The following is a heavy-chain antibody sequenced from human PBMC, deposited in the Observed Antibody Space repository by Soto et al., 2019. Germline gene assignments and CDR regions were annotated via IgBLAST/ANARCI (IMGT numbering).Heavy chain of an antibody. V-gene: IGHV3-73*02. CDR2: IRDKANSYAT. Sequence: EVQLVESGGGFVLPGGSLKLSCAASGFTFSGSAIHWVRQASGKGLEWIGRIRDKANSYATVYAASVRGRFTITRDDSKNTAYLDTNRLRTEDTAVYYCSRHGYYYAGRGNSEDNWGQGTLVTVSS. CDR1: GFTFSGSA. D-gene: IGHD3-22*01. CDR3: SRHGYYYAGRGNSEDN. J-gene: IGHJ4*02.